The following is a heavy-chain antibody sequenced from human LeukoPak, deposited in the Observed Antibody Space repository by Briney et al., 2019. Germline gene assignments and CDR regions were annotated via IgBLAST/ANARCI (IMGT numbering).Heavy chain of an antibody. V-gene: IGHV4-59*01. J-gene: IGHJ6*03. CDR2: IYYSGST. CDR3: ARVDYYYYMDV. CDR1: GGSISSYY. Sequence: TSETLSLTCTVSGGSISSYYWSWIRQPPGKGLEWIGYIYYSGSTNYNPSLKSRVTISVDTSKNQFSLKLSSVTAADTAVYYCARVDYYYYMDVWGKGTTVTISS.